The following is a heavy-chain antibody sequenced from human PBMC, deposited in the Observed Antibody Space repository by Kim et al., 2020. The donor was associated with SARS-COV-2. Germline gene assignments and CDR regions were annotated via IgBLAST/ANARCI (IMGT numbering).Heavy chain of an antibody. CDR3: ASGPYYYDSSGYYDD. J-gene: IGHJ4*02. V-gene: IGHV1-69*13. CDR2: IIPIFGTA. CDR1: GDTFSSYA. D-gene: IGHD3-22*01. Sequence: SVKVSCKASGDTFSSYAISWVRQAPGQGLEWMGGIIPIFGTANYAQKFQGRVTITADESTSTAYMELSSLRSEDTAVYYCASGPYYYDSSGYYDDWGQGTLVTVSS.